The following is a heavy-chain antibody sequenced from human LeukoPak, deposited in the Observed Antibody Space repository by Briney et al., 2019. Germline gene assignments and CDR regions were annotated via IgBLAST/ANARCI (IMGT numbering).Heavy chain of an antibody. D-gene: IGHD2-2*01. CDR1: GFTFSDYY. Sequence: GGSLRLSCAASGFTFSDYYISWIRQAPGKGLEWVSYISSSGSTIYYADSVKGRFTISRDNAKNSLYLQMNSLRAEDTAVYYCARDVPDIVVVPAALSGISVRYYYYMDVWGKRTPVTVSS. CDR3: ARDVPDIVVVPAALSGISVRYYYYMDV. J-gene: IGHJ6*03. V-gene: IGHV3-11*01. CDR2: ISSSGSTI.